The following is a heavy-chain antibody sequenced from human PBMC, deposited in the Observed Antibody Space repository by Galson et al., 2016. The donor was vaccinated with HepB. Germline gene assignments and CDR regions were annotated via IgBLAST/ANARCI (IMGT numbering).Heavy chain of an antibody. CDR1: GFIFNTDW. J-gene: IGHJ4*02. CDR3: AALDAPLLRTAY. V-gene: IGHV3-7*03. D-gene: IGHD2-2*03. Sequence: LRLSCAAAGFIFNTDWMSWVRQAPGKGREWVAMIKKHGSEIYYVDSVKGRFTISRDNVRNSLHLQMDSVRVEDTAVYSCAALDAPLLRTAYWGQGTLVTVSS. CDR2: IKKHGSEI.